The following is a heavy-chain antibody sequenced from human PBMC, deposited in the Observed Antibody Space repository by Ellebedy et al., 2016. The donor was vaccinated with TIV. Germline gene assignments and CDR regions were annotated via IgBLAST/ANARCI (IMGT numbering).Heavy chain of an antibody. Sequence: ASVKVSCKTSGYFFTNYYIHWVRQAPGQGLEWMAMIHPSGGSTSYAQEFQGRLTLTRDTSKSTVYMELSSLTTEDTAVFYCARESSGFYTDYWGQGILVTVSS. V-gene: IGHV1-46*01. CDR2: IHPSGGST. D-gene: IGHD3-22*01. CDR3: ARESSGFYTDY. J-gene: IGHJ4*02. CDR1: GYFFTNYY.